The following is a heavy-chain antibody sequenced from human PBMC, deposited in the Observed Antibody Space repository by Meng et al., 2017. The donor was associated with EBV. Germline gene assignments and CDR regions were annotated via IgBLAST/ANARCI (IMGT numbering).Heavy chain of an antibody. V-gene: IGHV1-46*01. CDR3: VRELVGGTFDY. D-gene: IGHD1/OR15-1a*01. CDR2: IIPAGGNT. Sequence: QGELGEVGAEGNKPGASVKVSCKASGYTFTSYYLHWVRQAPGQGLEWMGIIIPAGGNTNYAQKFRGRFTMTRDTSTSTVYMDLSILTSEDTAVYYCVRELVGGTFDYWGQGTLVTVSS. CDR1: GYTFTSYY. J-gene: IGHJ4*02.